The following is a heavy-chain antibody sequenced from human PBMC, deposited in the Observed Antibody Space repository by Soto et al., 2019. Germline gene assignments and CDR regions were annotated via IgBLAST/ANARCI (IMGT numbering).Heavy chain of an antibody. V-gene: IGHV3-23*01. CDR1: GFTFSSYA. J-gene: IGHJ5*02. CDR3: AKPLAATMGSSGENWFDP. CDR2: ISGSGGST. Sequence: VQLLESGGGLVQPGGSLRLSCAASGFTFSSYAMSWVRQAPGKGLEWVSAISGSGGSTYYADSVKGRFTISRDNSKNTLYLQMNSLRAEDTAVYYCAKPLAATMGSSGENWFDPWGQGTLVTVSS. D-gene: IGHD3-22*01.